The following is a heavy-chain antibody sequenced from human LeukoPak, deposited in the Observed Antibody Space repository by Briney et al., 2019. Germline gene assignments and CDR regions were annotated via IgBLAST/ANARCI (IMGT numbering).Heavy chain of an antibody. J-gene: IGHJ4*02. D-gene: IGHD2-15*01. Sequence: GGSLRLSCAASGFTFRTYWMSWVRQAPGKGLEWVANIMQDGSDKSYVDSVKGRFTISRDNAKDSLFLQMNSLRAEDTAVYYCASKGGGRGFWGQGTLVTVSS. V-gene: IGHV3-7*01. CDR3: ASKGGGRGF. CDR1: GFTFRTYW. CDR2: IMQDGSDK.